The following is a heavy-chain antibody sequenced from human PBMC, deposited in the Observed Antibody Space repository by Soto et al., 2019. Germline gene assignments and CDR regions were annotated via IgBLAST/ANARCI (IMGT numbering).Heavy chain of an antibody. CDR3: ASPGGSTGWFDP. V-gene: IGHV1-69*13. CDR1: GCSFSSDA. CDR2: IIPIFGTA. J-gene: IGHJ5*02. D-gene: IGHD6-13*01. Sequence: SVKGSCKASGCSFSSDAVSWVRQAPGQGLEWMEGIIPIFGTANYAQKFQGRVTITADESTSTAYMELSSLRSEDTAVYYCASPGGSTGWFDPWGQGTLVTVSS.